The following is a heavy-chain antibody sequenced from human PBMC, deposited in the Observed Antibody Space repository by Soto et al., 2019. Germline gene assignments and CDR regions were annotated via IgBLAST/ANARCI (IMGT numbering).Heavy chain of an antibody. CDR1: GFIFSTHC. Sequence: GGSLRVSCTASGFIFSTHCMPWVRQAPGKGPEWVAVIWYDGRYKDYTDSVKGRFTISRDNSKNTVYLQMNSLRAEDTAVYYCARDYGSGSSRRRVHNLFAPWGQGTLVTVSS. D-gene: IGHD3-10*01. CDR3: ARDYGSGSSRRRVHNLFAP. V-gene: IGHV3-33*08. J-gene: IGHJ5*02. CDR2: IWYDGRYK.